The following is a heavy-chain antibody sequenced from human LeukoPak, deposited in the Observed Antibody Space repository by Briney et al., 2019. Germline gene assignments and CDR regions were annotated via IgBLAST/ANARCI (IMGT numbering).Heavy chain of an antibody. CDR1: GDSMRSYF. CDR3: ARVPSSGSYRDAFDI. J-gene: IGHJ3*02. Sequence: SETLSLTCTVSGDSMRSYFWSWIRQPPGKGLEWIGYIYYTGSTNYNPSLKSRVTILVDTSKNQFSLKQTSVTAADTAVYYCARVPSSGSYRDAFDIWGQGTMVTVSS. V-gene: IGHV4-59*01. D-gene: IGHD6-19*01. CDR2: IYYTGST.